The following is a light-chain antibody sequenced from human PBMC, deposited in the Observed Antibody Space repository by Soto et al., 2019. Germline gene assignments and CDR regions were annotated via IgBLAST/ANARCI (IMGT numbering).Light chain of an antibody. V-gene: IGKV1-39*01. CDR3: QQSYSTPWT. Sequence: DIPMTQSPSSLSASVGDRVTITCRASQSISTYLNWYQHKPGKAPKLLIYATSTLHSGVPSGFSGSGSGTDFTLTINSLQPEDSATYYCQQSYSTPWTFGQGTKVEIK. CDR2: ATS. CDR1: QSISTY. J-gene: IGKJ1*01.